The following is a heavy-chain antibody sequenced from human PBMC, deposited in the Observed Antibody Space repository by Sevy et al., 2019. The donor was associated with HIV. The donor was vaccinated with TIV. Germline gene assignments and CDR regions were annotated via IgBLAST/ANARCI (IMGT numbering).Heavy chain of an antibody. J-gene: IGHJ4*02. V-gene: IGHV3-7*01. Sequence: GGSLRLSCAASGFTFSRDWMTWVRQAPGKGLEWVAKIKADGSETYSVDSVKGRFSISRDNAKNALYLQTNSLRAEDTAVYYCARGANNLYNWGQGTLVTVSS. CDR3: ARGANNLYN. CDR2: IKADGSET. CDR1: GFTFSRDW. D-gene: IGHD3-10*01.